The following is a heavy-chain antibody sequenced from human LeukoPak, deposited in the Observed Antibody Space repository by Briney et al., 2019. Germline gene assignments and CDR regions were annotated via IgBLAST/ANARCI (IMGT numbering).Heavy chain of an antibody. Sequence: GGSLRLSCAASGFTFSSYWMSWVRQAPGKGLEWVANIKQDGSEKYYVDSVKGRFTISRDNAKNSLYLQMNSLRAEDTAVYFCARDSRWNYVRYFDSWGQGTLVTVSS. CDR2: IKQDGSEK. CDR3: ARDSRWNYVRYFDS. CDR1: GFTFSSYW. V-gene: IGHV3-7*01. D-gene: IGHD1-7*01. J-gene: IGHJ4*02.